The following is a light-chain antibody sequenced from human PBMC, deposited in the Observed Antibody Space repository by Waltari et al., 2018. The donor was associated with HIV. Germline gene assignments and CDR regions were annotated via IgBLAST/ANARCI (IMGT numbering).Light chain of an antibody. CDR3: QVWDSTSDHVL. V-gene: IGLV3-21*04. J-gene: IGLJ2*01. Sequence: SSLLTQTPSVSVAPGKTARITCGGKNIERKSVHWYQQKQCQAPLLVIYYDTYRPSGIPERFSGSNSGNTATLTISRVGDGDEADYYCQVWDSTSDHVLFGGGTRLTVL. CDR2: YDT. CDR1: NIERKS.